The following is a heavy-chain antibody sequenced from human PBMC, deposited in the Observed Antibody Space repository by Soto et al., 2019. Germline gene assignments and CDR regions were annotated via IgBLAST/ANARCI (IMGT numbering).Heavy chain of an antibody. CDR3: AKIRGGVGSP. CDR1: GGTFSSYG. Sequence: QVQLVQSGAEVKKPGSSVKVSCNPSGGTFSSYGISWVRQGPGQGLQWMGGIIPILGTTTYAEKFQGRLTITADESRSTVYMELNNLRSEDTAVYFCAKIRGGVGSPWGQGTLVTVSS. V-gene: IGHV1-69*11. CDR2: IIPILGTT. J-gene: IGHJ5*02. D-gene: IGHD3-10*01.